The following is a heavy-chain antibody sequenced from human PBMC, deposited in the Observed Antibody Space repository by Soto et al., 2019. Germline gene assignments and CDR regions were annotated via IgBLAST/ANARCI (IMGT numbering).Heavy chain of an antibody. CDR3: ARGITIFGVARGWFDP. V-gene: IGHV4-59*01. J-gene: IGHJ5*02. CDR1: GGSISSYY. CDR2: IYYSGST. Sequence: LSLTCTVSGGSISSYYWSWIRQPPGKGLEWIGYIYYSGSTNYNPSLKSRVTISVDTSKNQFSLKLSSVTAADTAVYYCARGITIFGVARGWFDPWGQGTLVTVSS. D-gene: IGHD3-3*01.